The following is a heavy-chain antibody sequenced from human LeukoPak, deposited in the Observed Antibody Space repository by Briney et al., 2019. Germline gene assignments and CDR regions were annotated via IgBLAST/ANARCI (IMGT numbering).Heavy chain of an antibody. CDR1: GYTFTSYY. CDR3: ARVGKRYWFDP. J-gene: IGHJ5*02. V-gene: IGHV1-46*03. CDR2: TNPSGGST. Sequence: GASVKVSCKASGYTFTSYYMHWVRLAPGQGLEWMGMTNPSGGSTSYAQKFQGRVAMTRDTSTSTVYMELSSLRSEDTAVYYCARVGKRYWFDPWGQGTLVTVSS. D-gene: IGHD4-23*01.